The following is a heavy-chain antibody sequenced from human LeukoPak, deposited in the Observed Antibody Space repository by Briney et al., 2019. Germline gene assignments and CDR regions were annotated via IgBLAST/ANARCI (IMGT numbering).Heavy chain of an antibody. D-gene: IGHD3-3*01. V-gene: IGHV3-7*03. CDR1: GCTFSSYW. CDR2: IKQDGSEK. Sequence: GGSLRLSCAASGCTFSSYWMSWVRQAPGKGLEWVANIKQDGSEKYYVDSVKGRFTISRDNAKNSLYLQMNSLRAEDTAVYYCASIKRIYDFWSGYHVPHYFDYWGQGTLVTVSS. J-gene: IGHJ4*02. CDR3: ASIKRIYDFWSGYHVPHYFDY.